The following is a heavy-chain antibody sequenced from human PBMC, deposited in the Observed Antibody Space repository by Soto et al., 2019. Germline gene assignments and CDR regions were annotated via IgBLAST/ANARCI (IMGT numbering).Heavy chain of an antibody. CDR3: ARDRAAVASTFDY. D-gene: IGHD6-13*01. CDR1: GSFMTNGNY. J-gene: IGHJ4*02. CDR2: IYYTGRT. V-gene: IGHV4-38-2*02. Sequence: SETLSLTCAVSGSFMTNGNYWCWIRQSPGKGLEWIGSIYYTGRTYYNPSLKILVTMSVDTSKNQFSLKLTSVTAADTAVYYCARDRAAVASTFDYWGPGILVTVSS.